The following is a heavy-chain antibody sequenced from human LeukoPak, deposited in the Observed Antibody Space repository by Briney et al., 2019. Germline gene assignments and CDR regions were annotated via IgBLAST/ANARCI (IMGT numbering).Heavy chain of an antibody. D-gene: IGHD4-11*01. J-gene: IGHJ4*02. V-gene: IGHV3-66*01. CDR2: IYSGGST. CDR3: ARGLTTFDY. Sequence: GGSLRLSCVASGFNFSDHYMNWIRQAPGKGLEWVSLIYSGGSTYYADSVKGRFTISRDNSKNTLYLQMNSLRAEDTAVYYCARGLTTFDYWGQGTLVTVSS. CDR1: GFNFSDHY.